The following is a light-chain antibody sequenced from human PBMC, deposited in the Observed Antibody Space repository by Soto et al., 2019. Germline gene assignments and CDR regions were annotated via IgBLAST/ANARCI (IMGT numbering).Light chain of an antibody. J-gene: IGKJ2*01. CDR2: KTS. V-gene: IGKV2-24*01. CDR3: MQATQYPPYT. Sequence: DIVLTQTPLSSPVTLGQPASISCRSSQSLLHSDGNTYLSWLQQRPGQPPRLLIYKTSNRFSGVPDRFSGSRAGTDFTLKISRVEAEDVGVYYCMQATQYPPYTFGQGTKLEI. CDR1: QSLLHSDGNTY.